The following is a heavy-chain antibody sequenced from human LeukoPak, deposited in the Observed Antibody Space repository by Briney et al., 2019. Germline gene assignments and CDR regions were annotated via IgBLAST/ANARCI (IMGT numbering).Heavy chain of an antibody. CDR2: IYYSGST. CDR1: GGSMSHYY. D-gene: IGHD3-3*01. V-gene: IGHV4-59*12. J-gene: IGHJ5*02. Sequence: PSETLSLTCTVSGGSMSHYYWSWIRQPPGKRLEWIGYIYYSGSTKYNPSTKSRVTISVDTSQNQFSLKLSSVTAADTAVYYCARMPPGVVYCFDPWGQGTLVTVSS. CDR3: ARMPPGVVYCFDP.